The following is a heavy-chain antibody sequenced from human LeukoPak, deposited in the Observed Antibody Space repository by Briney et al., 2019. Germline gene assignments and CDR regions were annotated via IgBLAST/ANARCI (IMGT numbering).Heavy chain of an antibody. D-gene: IGHD5-18*01. CDR1: GGSISSYY. Sequence: SETLSLTCTLSGGSISSYYWSWIRQPAGKGLEWIGRIYTSGSTNYNPSLKSRVTMSVDTSKNQFSLKLSSVTAADTAVYSDTAMVTVWFDPWGQGTLVTVSS. CDR3: TAMVTVWFDP. V-gene: IGHV4-4*07. J-gene: IGHJ5*02. CDR2: IYTSGST.